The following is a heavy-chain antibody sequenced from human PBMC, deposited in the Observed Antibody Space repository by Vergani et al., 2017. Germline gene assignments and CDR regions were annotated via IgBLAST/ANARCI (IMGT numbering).Heavy chain of an antibody. D-gene: IGHD3-10*01. J-gene: IGHJ3*02. CDR2: IYYSGST. CDR3: ARDRITMVRGVIRTTGGAFDI. Sequence: QVHLQEPGPGLVKPPQTLPITCTFSGGSTSSGGYYWSWIRQPPGKGLEWFGYIYYSGSTYYNPARKSRVPISVDTSNNQSSLKLSSVTAADTAVYYCARDRITMVRGVIRTTGGAFDIGGQGTMVTVSS. CDR1: GGSTSSGGYY. V-gene: IGHV4-31*03.